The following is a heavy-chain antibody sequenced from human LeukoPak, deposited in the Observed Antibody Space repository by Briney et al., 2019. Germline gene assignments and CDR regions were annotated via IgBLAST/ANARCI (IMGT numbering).Heavy chain of an antibody. CDR3: ARSRGNSGSYPLDY. J-gene: IGHJ4*02. D-gene: IGHD1-26*01. CDR1: EFTFSSYS. V-gene: IGHV3-48*02. Sequence: PGGSLRLSCEASEFTFSSYSMNSVRQTPGKGLEWVSYISSSSSTIYYAESVKGRFTISRDNAKKSLYLQMNSLRDEDTAVYYCARSRGNSGSYPLDYWGQGTLVTVSS. CDR2: ISSSSSTI.